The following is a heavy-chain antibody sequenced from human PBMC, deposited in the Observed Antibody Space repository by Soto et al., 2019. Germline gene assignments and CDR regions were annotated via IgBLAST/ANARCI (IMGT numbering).Heavy chain of an antibody. Sequence: SSTXSLTCTFSVFSIISVYYYLSWMRQPPGKGLEWIGYIYYSGSTYYNPSIKSRVTISVDTSKNQLSLRLSSVTAADKAVYYCARDPFPRDYGLEVWGQGTTLTVYS. D-gene: IGHD3-10*01. CDR2: IYYSGST. CDR3: ARDPFPRDYGLEV. CDR1: VFSIISVYYY. J-gene: IGHJ6*02. V-gene: IGHV4-30-4*01.